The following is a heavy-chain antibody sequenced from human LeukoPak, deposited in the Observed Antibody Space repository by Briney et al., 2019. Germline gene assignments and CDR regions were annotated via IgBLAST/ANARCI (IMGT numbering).Heavy chain of an antibody. Sequence: GGSLRLSCSASGFTLGGEWMSWLRQTPEKGLEWVANIRPDGSATAYVDSVKGRFTVSRDNAKNSLFLQMNSLQAEDTAVYYCARDPRGIVGVPAAGPTYFQHWGQGTLVTVSS. D-gene: IGHD6-13*01. CDR3: ARDPRGIVGVPAAGPTYFQH. CDR2: IRPDGSAT. V-gene: IGHV3-7*01. J-gene: IGHJ1*01. CDR1: GFTLGGEW.